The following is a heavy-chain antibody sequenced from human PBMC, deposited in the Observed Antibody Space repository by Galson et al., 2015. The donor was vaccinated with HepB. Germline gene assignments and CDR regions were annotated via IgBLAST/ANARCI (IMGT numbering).Heavy chain of an antibody. J-gene: IGHJ4*02. CDR3: AMGRQLGGGY. V-gene: IGHV3-23*01. CDR2: ISGRGDDT. D-gene: IGHD6-13*01. CDR1: GFTFRNYA. Sequence: SLRLSCAASGFTFRNYAMSWVRQAPGKGLEWVSTISGRGDDTHCADSVQGRFTISRDNSKNTLYLQIGSLRADDTAVYYCAMGRQLGGGYWGQGTLVTVSS.